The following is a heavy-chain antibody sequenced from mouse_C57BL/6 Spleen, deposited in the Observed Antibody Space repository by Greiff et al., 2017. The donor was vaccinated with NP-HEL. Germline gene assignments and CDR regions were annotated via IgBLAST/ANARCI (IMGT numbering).Heavy chain of an antibody. CDR3: ARSDYGSSLYYFDY. J-gene: IGHJ2*01. CDR1: GYAFSSSW. D-gene: IGHD1-1*01. Sequence: EVQLQQSGPELVKPGASVKISCKASGYAFSSSWMNWVKQRPEQGLEWIGRIDPANGNTKYAPKFQGKATITADTSSNTAYLQLSSLTSEDTAIYYCARSDYGSSLYYFDYWGQGTTLTVSS. CDR2: IDPANGNT. V-gene: IGHV14-3*01.